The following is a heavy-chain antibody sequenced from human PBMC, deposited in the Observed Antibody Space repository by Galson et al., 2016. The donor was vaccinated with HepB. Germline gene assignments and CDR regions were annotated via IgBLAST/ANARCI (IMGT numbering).Heavy chain of an antibody. CDR2: IYSGGNT. CDR1: GFTVGNNY. D-gene: IGHD6-6*01. J-gene: IGHJ4*02. V-gene: IGHV3-53*01. Sequence: SLRLSCAASGFTVGNNYMSWVRQAPGKGLEWVSSIYSGGNTIYADSVKGRFTISRDSSKNTLYLQMNSLTAKDTAVYYCTRRPGNWGQGTLVTVSS. CDR3: TRRPGN.